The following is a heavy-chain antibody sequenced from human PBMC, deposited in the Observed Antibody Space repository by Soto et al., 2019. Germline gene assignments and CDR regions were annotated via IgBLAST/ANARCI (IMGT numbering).Heavy chain of an antibody. CDR2: IADFGYT. Sequence: SETLSLTCTVSGGSINSGGYYWTWLRQHPGKGLEWLGYIADFGYTFYNPSLQSRVILSMDASKSQFSLKLSSATAADTAVYFCARKQAGFFYGIDYWGQGTLVTVSS. V-gene: IGHV4-31*03. CDR1: GGSINSGGYY. D-gene: IGHD3-3*01. CDR3: ARKQAGFFYGIDY. J-gene: IGHJ4*02.